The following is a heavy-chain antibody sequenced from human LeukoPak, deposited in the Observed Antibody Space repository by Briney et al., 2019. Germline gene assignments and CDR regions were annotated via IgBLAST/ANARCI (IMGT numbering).Heavy chain of an antibody. J-gene: IGHJ5*02. CDR3: ARHVEYPTWFDP. D-gene: IGHD3-3*01. V-gene: IGHV4-4*02. Sequence: SGTLSLTCAVSGGSISSSNWWSWVRQPPGKGLDWIGEIYHSGSTNYNPSLKSRVSISVDTSKNQFSLKLSSVTAADTAVYYCARHVEYPTWFDPWGQGTLVTVSS. CDR2: IYHSGST. CDR1: GGSISSSNW.